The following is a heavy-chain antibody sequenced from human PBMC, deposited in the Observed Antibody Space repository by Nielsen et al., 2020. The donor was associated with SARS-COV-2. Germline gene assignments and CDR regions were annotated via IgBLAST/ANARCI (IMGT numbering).Heavy chain of an antibody. CDR1: GFTFSDYY. V-gene: IGHV3-11*05. CDR3: AREYDYGDYYDYYYGMDV. CDR2: ISSSSSYT. J-gene: IGHJ6*02. Sequence: GGSLRLSCAASGFTFSDYYMSWIRQAPGKGLEWVSYISSSSSYTNYADSVKGRFTISRDNAKNSLYLQMNSLRAEDTAVYYCAREYDYGDYYDYYYGMDVWGQGTTVTVSS. D-gene: IGHD4-17*01.